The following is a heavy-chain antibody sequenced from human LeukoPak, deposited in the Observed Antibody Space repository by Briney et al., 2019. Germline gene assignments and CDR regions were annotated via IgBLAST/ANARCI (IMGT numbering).Heavy chain of an antibody. V-gene: IGHV4-34*01. D-gene: IGHD3-10*01. J-gene: IGHJ4*02. CDR3: ARAAEDERGYYFDY. Sequence: SETLSLTCAVYGGSFSGYYWSWIRQPPGKGLEWIGEINHSGSTNYNPSLKSRVTISVDTSKNQFSLKLSSVTAADTAVYYCARAAEDERGYYFDYWGRGTLVTVSS. CDR2: INHSGST. CDR1: GGSFSGYY.